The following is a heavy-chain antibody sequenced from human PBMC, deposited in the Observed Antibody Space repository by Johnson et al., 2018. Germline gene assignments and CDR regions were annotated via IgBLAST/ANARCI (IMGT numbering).Heavy chain of an antibody. CDR3: ARGAGTTTIYYGMDV. V-gene: IGHV3-48*01. J-gene: IGHJ6*02. D-gene: IGHD1-7*01. Sequence: VQLVESGGGLVQPGGSLRLSCAASGLTFSSYSMNWVRQAPGKGLEWISYISSNRNTIYYADSVKGRFTIPRDNSKNTLYLQMNSLRAEDTAVYYCARGAGTTTIYYGMDVWGQGTTVTVSS. CDR1: GLTFSSYS. CDR2: ISSNRNTI.